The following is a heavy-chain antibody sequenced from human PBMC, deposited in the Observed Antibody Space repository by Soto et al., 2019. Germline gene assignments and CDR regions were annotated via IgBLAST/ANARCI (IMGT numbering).Heavy chain of an antibody. CDR1: SFSISSGYY. D-gene: IGHD2-15*01. CDR2: IYHSGTT. CDR3: ARGIVVVVAAYNNWFDP. Sequence: SETLSLTCAVSSFSISSGYYWGWVRQPPGKGLEWIGSIYHSGTTNYSPSLKSRVTISIDTSKNQFSLTLRSVTAADAAVYYCARGIVVVVAAYNNWFDPWGQGTLVTVSS. J-gene: IGHJ5*02. V-gene: IGHV4-38-2*01.